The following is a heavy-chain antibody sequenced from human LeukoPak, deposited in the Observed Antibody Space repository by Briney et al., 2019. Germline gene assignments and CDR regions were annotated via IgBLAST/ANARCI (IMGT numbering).Heavy chain of an antibody. CDR1: GGSISSYY. CDR3: ARSIEAAGRAFDI. D-gene: IGHD6-13*01. J-gene: IGHJ3*02. CDR2: IYTSGST. Sequence: SETLSLTSTVSGGSISSYYWSWTRQPAGKGLEWVGRIYTSGSTNYNPSLKSRVTMSVDTSKNQFSLNLTSVTAADTAVYYCARSIEAAGRAFDIWGQGTKVSVSS. V-gene: IGHV4-4*07.